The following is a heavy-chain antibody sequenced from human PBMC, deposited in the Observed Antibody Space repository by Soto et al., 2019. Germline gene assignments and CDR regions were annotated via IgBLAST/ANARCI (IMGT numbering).Heavy chain of an antibody. J-gene: IGHJ4*02. V-gene: IGHV4-59*01. Sequence: QVQLQESGPGLVKPSETLSLTCTVSGGSISSYYWSWIRQPPGKGLEWIGYIYYSGSTIYNPSLKSRVTISVDTSKNQFSLKLSSVTAADTAVYYCARGSTVTTFNYWGQGTLVTVSS. D-gene: IGHD4-4*01. CDR1: GGSISSYY. CDR2: IYYSGST. CDR3: ARGSTVTTFNY.